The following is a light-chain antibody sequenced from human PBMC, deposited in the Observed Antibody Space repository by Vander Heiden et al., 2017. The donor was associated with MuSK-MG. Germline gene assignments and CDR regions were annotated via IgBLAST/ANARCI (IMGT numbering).Light chain of an antibody. J-gene: IGLJ3*02. CDR2: EVS. Sequence: QSALTQPASVSGSPGQSITISCTGTSSDVGRYNYVSWYQQHPGKAPKLMIYEVSTRPSAVSNRFSGSKSGNSASLTISGLQAEDEADYYCTAYTGSTTLLFGAGTKLTVL. V-gene: IGLV2-14*01. CDR3: TAYTGSTTLL. CDR1: SSDVGRYNY.